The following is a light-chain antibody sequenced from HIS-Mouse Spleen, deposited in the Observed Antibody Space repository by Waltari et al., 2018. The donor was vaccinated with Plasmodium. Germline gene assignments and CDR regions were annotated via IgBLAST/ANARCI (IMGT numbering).Light chain of an antibody. Sequence: EIVLTQSPRTLSLSPGERATLSCRAIQSVSSSYLAWYQQKPGQAPRLLIYGASSRATGIPDRFSGSGSGTDFTLTISRLEPEDFAVYYCQQYGSSRFTFGPGTKVDIK. V-gene: IGKV3-20*01. CDR1: QSVSSSY. CDR2: GAS. J-gene: IGKJ3*01. CDR3: QQYGSSRFT.